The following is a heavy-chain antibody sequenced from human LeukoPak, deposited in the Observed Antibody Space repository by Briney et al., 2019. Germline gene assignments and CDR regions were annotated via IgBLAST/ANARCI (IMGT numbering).Heavy chain of an antibody. CDR2: IWFDGKNE. V-gene: IGHV3-33*01. D-gene: IGHD3-22*01. J-gene: IGHJ5*02. Sequence: GGSLRLSCAASGFTFRSYGMHWVRQAPGKGLEWVADIWFDGKNEHFIDSVKGRFTISRDNSRNTMYLQINSLRAEDTAVYYCARVTMIVVVNWFDPWGQGTLVTVSS. CDR3: ARVTMIVVVNWFDP. CDR1: GFTFRSYG.